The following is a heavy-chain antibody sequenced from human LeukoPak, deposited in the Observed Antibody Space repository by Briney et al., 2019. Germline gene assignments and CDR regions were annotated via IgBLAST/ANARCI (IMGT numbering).Heavy chain of an antibody. CDR3: ARDILTGISYYFDY. CDR2: ISAYNGNT. J-gene: IGHJ4*02. Sequence: ASVKVSCKASGYTFTSYGISWVRQAPGQGLEWMGWISAYNGNTNYGQKLQGRVIMTTDTSTSTAYMELRSLRSDDTAVYYCARDILTGISYYFDYWGQGTLVTVSS. CDR1: GYTFTSYG. V-gene: IGHV1-18*01. D-gene: IGHD3-9*01.